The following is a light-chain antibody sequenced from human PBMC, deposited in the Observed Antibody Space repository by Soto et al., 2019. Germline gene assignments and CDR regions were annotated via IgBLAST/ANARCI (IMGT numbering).Light chain of an antibody. CDR1: QSVSSSF. J-gene: IGKJ1*01. CDR2: GAS. V-gene: IGKV3-20*01. Sequence: EIVLTQSPGTLSLSPGERATLSCRASQSVSSSFLAWYQQKPGQAPRLLIYGASNRATGIPDRFSGSGSGTAFTLTISRLEPEDFAVYYCQQYVTSPWAFGEGIKV. CDR3: QQYVTSPWA.